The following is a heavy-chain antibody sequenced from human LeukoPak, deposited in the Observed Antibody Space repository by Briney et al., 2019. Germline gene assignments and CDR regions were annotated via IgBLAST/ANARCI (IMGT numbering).Heavy chain of an antibody. Sequence: ASVKVSCKTSGYSFTDFFLHWVRQAPGQGLEWMGWMNPNTGGTKYEQIFRGRASLPRDPSIRPSYLDLNSLTSADTAVYYCATARVQKKGSCNSTSCYIYYTDSWGQGTLVTVSS. CDR2: MNPNTGGT. V-gene: IGHV1-2*02. D-gene: IGHD2-2*02. J-gene: IGHJ4*02. CDR3: ATARVQKKGSCNSTSCYIYYTDS. CDR1: GYSFTDFF.